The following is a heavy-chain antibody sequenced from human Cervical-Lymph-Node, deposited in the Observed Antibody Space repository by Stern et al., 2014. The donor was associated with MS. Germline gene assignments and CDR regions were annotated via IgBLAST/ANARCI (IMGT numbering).Heavy chain of an antibody. Sequence: EVQLVESGGGLIQPGGSLRLSCVASGFTLRIYNMKWVRQAPGKGLEWVSYISSTSDTIYYADSVKGRFTISRDNAKNSLYLQMNSLRDEDTAVYYCARGYGGFVGVVDYWGLGTLVTVSS. J-gene: IGHJ4*01. V-gene: IGHV3-48*02. CDR1: GFTLRIYN. D-gene: IGHD4/OR15-4a*01. CDR2: ISSTSDTI. CDR3: ARGYGGFVGVVDY.